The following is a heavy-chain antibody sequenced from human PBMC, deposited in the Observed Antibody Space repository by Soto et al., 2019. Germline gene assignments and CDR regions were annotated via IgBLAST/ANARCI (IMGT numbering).Heavy chain of an antibody. CDR2: INHSGST. CDR3: ARDTVTTRKMGYWYFDL. J-gene: IGHJ2*01. D-gene: IGHD4-17*01. CDR1: GGSFSGYY. Sequence: QVQLQQWGAGLLKPSETLSLTCAVYGGSFSGYYWSWIRQPPGKGLEWIGEINHSGSTNYNPSLKSRVTIAVDTSNNQFSLKLSSVTAADTAVYYCARDTVTTRKMGYWYFDLWGRGTLVTVSS. V-gene: IGHV4-34*01.